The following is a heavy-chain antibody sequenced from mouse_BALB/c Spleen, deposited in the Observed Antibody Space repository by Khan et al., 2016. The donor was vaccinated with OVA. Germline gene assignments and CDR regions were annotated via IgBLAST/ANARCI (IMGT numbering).Heavy chain of an antibody. CDR3: ARDRIDY. CDR2: INPTSGYT. CDR1: GYTFSSYW. J-gene: IGHJ2*01. Sequence: VKLVESGAEQAKPGASVKMSCKTSGYTFSSYWMHWVKQRPGQGLEWIGYINPTSGYTEYNEKFKDKATLSADKSSSTAYMQLTSLTSEDSAVYYCARDRIDYWGQGTTLTVSS. V-gene: IGHV1-7*01.